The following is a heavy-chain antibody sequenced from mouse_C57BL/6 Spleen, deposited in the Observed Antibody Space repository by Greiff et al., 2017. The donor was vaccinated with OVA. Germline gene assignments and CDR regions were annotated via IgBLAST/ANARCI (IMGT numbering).Heavy chain of an antibody. D-gene: IGHD2-4*01. CDR3: ARGGDYPYYYAMDY. CDR1: GYSITSGYY. CDR2: ISYDGSN. J-gene: IGHJ4*01. Sequence: VQLKQSGPGLVKPSQSLSLTCSVTGYSITSGYYWNWIRQFPGNKLEWMGYISYDGSNHYNPSLKNRISITRDTSKNQFFLKLNSVTTEDTATYYCARGGDYPYYYAMDYWGQGTSVTVSS. V-gene: IGHV3-6*01.